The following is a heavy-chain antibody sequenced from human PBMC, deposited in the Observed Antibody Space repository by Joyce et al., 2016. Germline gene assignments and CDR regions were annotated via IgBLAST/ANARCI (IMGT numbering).Heavy chain of an antibody. CDR2: ISIYNGDT. Sequence: QVQLEQSGDQLKTPGASVTISCKASGYTFSSHSRTWVRQAPGEGLEWMGWISIYNGDTDFSRPLRDRLSLTRDTTTNTAFLELRNLTFDDTALYFCVRHANVWYHFDIWGQGSRVAVSS. CDR3: VRHANVWYHFDI. D-gene: IGHD6-13*01. J-gene: IGHJ4*02. V-gene: IGHV1-18*04. CDR1: GYTFSSHS.